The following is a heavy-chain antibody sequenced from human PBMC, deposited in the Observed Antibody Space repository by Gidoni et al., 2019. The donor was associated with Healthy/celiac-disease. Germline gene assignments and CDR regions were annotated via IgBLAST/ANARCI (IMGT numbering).Heavy chain of an antibody. CDR2: IYYSGST. CDR3: ATSPGGSGSYFDY. CDR1: TSGGYY. Sequence: TSGGYYWSWIRQHPGKGLEWIGYIYYSGSTYYNPSLKSRVTISVDTSKNQFSLKLSSVTAADTAVYYCATSPGGSGSYFDYWGQGTLVTVSS. D-gene: IGHD3-10*01. J-gene: IGHJ4*02. V-gene: IGHV4-31*02.